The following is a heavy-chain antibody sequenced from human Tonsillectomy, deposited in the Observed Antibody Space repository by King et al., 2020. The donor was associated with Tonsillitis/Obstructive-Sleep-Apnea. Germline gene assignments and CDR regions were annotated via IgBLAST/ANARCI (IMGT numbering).Heavy chain of an antibody. CDR2: INSDGSST. J-gene: IGHJ3*02. CDR1: GFTFSSYW. D-gene: IGHD4-17*01. Sequence: VQLVESGGGLVQPGGSLRLSCAASGFTFSSYWMHWVRQAPGKGLVWVSRINSDGSSTSYADSVKGRFTISSDNAKNTLYLQMNSLRAEDTAVYYCARAVHDYGDYGGAFDIWGQGTMVTVSS. CDR3: ARAVHDYGDYGGAFDI. V-gene: IGHV3-74*01.